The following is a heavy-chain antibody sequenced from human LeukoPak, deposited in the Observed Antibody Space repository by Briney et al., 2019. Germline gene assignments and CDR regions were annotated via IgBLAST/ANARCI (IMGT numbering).Heavy chain of an antibody. Sequence: SETLSLTCTVSGGSISSYYWSWIRQPPGRGLEWIGYIYYTGSTDYNPSLKSRVTISVDTSENQFSLKLSSVTAADTAVYYCARGRRIPRYYYGSGSYRTPLYFDYWGQGTRVIVSS. CDR2: IYYTGST. J-gene: IGHJ4*02. CDR1: GGSISSYY. CDR3: ARGRRIPRYYYGSGSYRTPLYFDY. D-gene: IGHD3-10*01. V-gene: IGHV4-59*12.